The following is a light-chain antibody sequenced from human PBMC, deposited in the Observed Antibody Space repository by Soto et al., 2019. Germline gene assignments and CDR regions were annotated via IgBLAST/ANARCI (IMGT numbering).Light chain of an antibody. Sequence: IVLMQSPDTLSLSPGERATLSCRASRSLSSDYLAWYQQKPGQAPRLLFYHASRRATGTPDRFSVSGSGTDFTLTISSLEPEDFAVYYCQQRSNWPLTFGGGTKVDIK. CDR1: RSLSSDY. CDR3: QQRSNWPLT. J-gene: IGKJ4*01. CDR2: HAS. V-gene: IGKV3D-20*02.